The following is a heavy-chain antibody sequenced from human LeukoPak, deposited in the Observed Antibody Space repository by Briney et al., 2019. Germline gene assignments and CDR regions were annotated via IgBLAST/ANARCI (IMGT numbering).Heavy chain of an antibody. CDR2: INTNSSCT. D-gene: IGHD2-2*01. J-gene: IGHJ5*02. Sequence: ASVKLSCAASGYTFTSYYMHWVRQAPGQGLEWISCINTNSSCTNYAQKFQGRVTITRDTSISTAYMEMSRLRSDDTAVYYCVREEGGYHLLLGFWFDPWGPGTLVTVSS. CDR1: GYTFTSYY. CDR3: VREEGGYHLLLGFWFDP. V-gene: IGHV1-2*02.